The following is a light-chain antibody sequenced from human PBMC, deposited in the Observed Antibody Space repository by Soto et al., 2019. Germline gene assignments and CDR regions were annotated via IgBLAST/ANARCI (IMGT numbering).Light chain of an antibody. V-gene: IGKV4-1*01. Sequence: DVVMTQSPDSLAVSLGERATINCKSSQSVLNTSKNQSSLAWYQHKPGQPPKLLIYWASTRKSGVPDRFSGSGSGIDFTLTISSLQAEDVAVYFCQQYFNTPLTFGQGTKVEVK. CDR2: WAS. CDR3: QQYFNTPLT. J-gene: IGKJ1*01. CDR1: QSVLNTSKNQSS.